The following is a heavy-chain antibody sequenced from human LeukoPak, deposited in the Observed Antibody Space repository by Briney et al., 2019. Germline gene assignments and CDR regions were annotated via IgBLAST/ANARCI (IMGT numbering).Heavy chain of an antibody. CDR2: ISSSSSTI. CDR1: GFTFSSYS. V-gene: IGHV3-48*01. Sequence: PGGSLRLSCAASGFTFSSYSMNWVRQAPGKGLEWVSYISSSSSTIYYADSVKGRFTISRDNAKNSLYLQMNSLRAEDTAVYYCARDPHDYGDYGKVFDYWGQGTLVTVSS. D-gene: IGHD4-17*01. J-gene: IGHJ4*02. CDR3: ARDPHDYGDYGKVFDY.